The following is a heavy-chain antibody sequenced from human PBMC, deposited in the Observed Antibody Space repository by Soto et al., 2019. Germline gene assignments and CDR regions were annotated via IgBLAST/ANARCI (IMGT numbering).Heavy chain of an antibody. D-gene: IGHD3-3*01. V-gene: IGHV5-51*01. J-gene: IGHJ6*02. CDR3: ARHAYDFWSGHPNPRYYYGMDV. CDR1: GYSFTNYW. CDR2: IYPGDSNT. Sequence: GESLKISCKGSGYSFTNYWINWVRQMPGKGLEWMGIIYPGDSNTRYSPSLQGQVTISVDKSISTAYLQWSSLKATDTAMYYCARHAYDFWSGHPNPRYYYGMDVWGQGTTVTVSS.